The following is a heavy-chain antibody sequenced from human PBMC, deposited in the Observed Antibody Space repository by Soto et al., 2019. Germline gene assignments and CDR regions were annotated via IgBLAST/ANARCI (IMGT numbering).Heavy chain of an antibody. Sequence: QITLKESGPTLVQPTQTLTLTCTFSGFSLTTRGVGVRWIRQPPVKALGWLAFISWDGAKRYSPSQQSRLIITKDNSETPVVLTITYSDTVDTATYYSTHRRGDLLAGHYYFDSYSQGTLVTFGS. CDR3: THRRGDLLAGHYYFDS. V-gene: IGHV2-5*02. CDR1: GFSLTTRGVG. CDR2: ISWDGAK. D-gene: IGHD3-9*01. J-gene: IGHJ4*02.